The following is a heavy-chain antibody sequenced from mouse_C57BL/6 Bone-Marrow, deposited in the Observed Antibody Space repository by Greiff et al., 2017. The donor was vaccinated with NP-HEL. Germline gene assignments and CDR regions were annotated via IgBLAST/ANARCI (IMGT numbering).Heavy chain of an antibody. CDR1: GYTFTSYG. CDR3: ARPTTVVPFAY. CDR2: IYPRSGNT. V-gene: IGHV1-81*01. Sequence: VQRVESGAELARPGASVKLSCKASGYTFTSYGISWVKQRTGQGLEWIGEIYPRSGNTYYNEKFKGKATLTADKSSSTAYMELRSLTSEDSAVYFCARPTTVVPFAYWGQGTLVTVSA. J-gene: IGHJ3*01. D-gene: IGHD1-1*01.